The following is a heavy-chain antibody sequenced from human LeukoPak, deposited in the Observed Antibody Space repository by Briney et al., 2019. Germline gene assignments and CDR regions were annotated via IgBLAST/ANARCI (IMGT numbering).Heavy chain of an antibody. Sequence: GGSLRLSCAASGFTFSSYAMHWVRQAPGKGLEWVAVISYDGSNKYYADSVKGRFTISRDNSKNTLYLQMNSLRAEDTAVYYCARTNYYDTSGYYWAFDYWGQGTLVTVSS. J-gene: IGHJ4*02. D-gene: IGHD3-22*01. CDR1: GFTFSSYA. CDR3: ARTNYYDTSGYYWAFDY. V-gene: IGHV3-30-3*01. CDR2: ISYDGSNK.